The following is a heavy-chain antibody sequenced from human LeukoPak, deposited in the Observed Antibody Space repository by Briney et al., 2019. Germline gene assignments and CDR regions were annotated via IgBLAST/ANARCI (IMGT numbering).Heavy chain of an antibody. CDR1: GFTFSNYA. V-gene: IGHV3-15*01. CDR3: STTYYYDSSEGY. J-gene: IGHJ4*02. D-gene: IGHD3-22*01. CDR2: IKSKTDGGTT. Sequence: GGSLRLSCAASGFTFSNYAMSWVRQAPGKGLEWVGRIKSKTDGGTTDYAAPVKGRFTISRDDSKNTLYLQMNSLKTEDTAVYYCSTTYYYDSSEGYWGQGTLVTVSS.